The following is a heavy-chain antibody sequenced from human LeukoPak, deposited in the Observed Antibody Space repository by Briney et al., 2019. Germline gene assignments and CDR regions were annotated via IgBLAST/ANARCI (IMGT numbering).Heavy chain of an antibody. D-gene: IGHD5-24*01. CDR3: ARDTGDGYTPPNYYYYMDV. V-gene: IGHV1-2*02. J-gene: IGHJ6*03. CDR2: INPNSGGT. CDR1: GYTFTGYY. Sequence: ASVKVSCTASGYTFTGYYMHWVRQAPGQGLEWMGWINPNSGGTNYAQKFQGRVTITRDTSISTAYMELSRLRSDDTAVYYCARDTGDGYTPPNYYYYMDVWGKGTTVTVSS.